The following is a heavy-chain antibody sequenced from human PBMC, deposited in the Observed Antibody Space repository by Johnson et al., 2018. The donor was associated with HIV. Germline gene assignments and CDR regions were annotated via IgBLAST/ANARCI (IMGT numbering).Heavy chain of an antibody. D-gene: IGHD3-10*01. CDR3: ARDTTGEGRAFDI. CDR2: IPYDGSNT. CDR1: GFTFSSYA. V-gene: IGHV3-30-3*01. J-gene: IGHJ3*02. Sequence: QVQLVESGGGVVQPGRSLRLSCAASGFTFSSYAMHWVRQAPGKGLVWVAVIPYDGSNTCYADPVTAPFTISRDTSKKTLYLQMNRRRAEDTAVYYCARDTTGEGRAFDIWSQGTMVTVSS.